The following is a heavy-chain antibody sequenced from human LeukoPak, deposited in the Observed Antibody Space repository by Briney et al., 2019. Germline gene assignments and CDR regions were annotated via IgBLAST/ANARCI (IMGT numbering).Heavy chain of an antibody. CDR2: IYYSGRT. Sequence: PSETLSLTCTVSGGSISSSSYYWGWIRQPPGKGLEWIGYIYYSGRTNYNPSLKRRVTISLDTSKNQFSLKLSSVTAADTAVYYCARDSSGSYDFWSGYYTPGAFDIWGQGTMVTVSS. D-gene: IGHD3-3*01. CDR1: GGSISSSSYY. CDR3: ARDSSGSYDFWSGYYTPGAFDI. V-gene: IGHV4-61*05. J-gene: IGHJ3*02.